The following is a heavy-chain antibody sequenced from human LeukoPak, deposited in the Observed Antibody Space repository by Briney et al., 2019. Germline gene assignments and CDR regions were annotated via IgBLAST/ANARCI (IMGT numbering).Heavy chain of an antibody. CDR2: ISAYNGNT. CDR1: GGTFSSYA. D-gene: IGHD2-15*01. CDR3: ARDRVAGRYYFDY. V-gene: IGHV1-18*01. J-gene: IGHJ4*02. Sequence: GASVKVSCKASGGTFSSYAISWVRQAPGQGLEWMGWISAYNGNTNYAQKLQGRVTMTTDTSTSTAYMELRSLRSDDTAVYYCARDRVAGRYYFDYWGQGTLVTVSS.